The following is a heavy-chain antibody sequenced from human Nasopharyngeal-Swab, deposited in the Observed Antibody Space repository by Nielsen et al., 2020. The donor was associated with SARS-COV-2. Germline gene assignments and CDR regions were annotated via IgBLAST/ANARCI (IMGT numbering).Heavy chain of an antibody. CDR3: ARDPHGVRGAMQDAFDL. D-gene: IGHD3-16*01. CDR2: INGEESRT. Sequence: GGSLRLSCAVSGFTFNNYWMHWVRQAPGKGLVWVSRINGEESRTSYADSVKGRFTISRDNAKNTLYLQMNSLRADDAAMYYCARDPHGVRGAMQDAFDLWGQGTMVTVSS. V-gene: IGHV3-74*01. CDR1: GFTFNNYW. J-gene: IGHJ3*01.